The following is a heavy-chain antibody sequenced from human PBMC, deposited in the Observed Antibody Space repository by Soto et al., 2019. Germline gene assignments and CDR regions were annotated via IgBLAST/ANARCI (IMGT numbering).Heavy chain of an antibody. CDR2: IKSKTDGGTT. Sequence: PGGSLRLSCAASGFTFSNAWMSWVRQAPGKGLEWVGRIKSKTDGGTTDYAAPVKGRFTISRDDSKNTLYLQMNSLKTEDTAVYYCTTSIDPPDATYYYDSSGSFAFDYWGQGTLVTVSS. J-gene: IGHJ4*02. V-gene: IGHV3-15*01. CDR1: GFTFSNAW. D-gene: IGHD3-22*01. CDR3: TTSIDPPDATYYYDSSGSFAFDY.